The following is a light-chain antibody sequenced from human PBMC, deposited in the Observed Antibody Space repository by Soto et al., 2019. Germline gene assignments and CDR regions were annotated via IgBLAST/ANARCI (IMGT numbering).Light chain of an antibody. Sequence: DIQMTQSPSSLSASVGERVTITCQASHGISKSLNWCQQKPGKAPNLLIYGASNLETGVPSRFRGSGSGTDFTFTISSLQPKDIAAYDCQQYDNLPVGGGTKVEIK. CDR1: HGISKS. CDR2: GAS. V-gene: IGKV1-33*01. CDR3: QQYDNLP. J-gene: IGKJ4*01.